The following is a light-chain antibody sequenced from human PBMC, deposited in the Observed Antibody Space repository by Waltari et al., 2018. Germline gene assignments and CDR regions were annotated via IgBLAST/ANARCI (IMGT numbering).Light chain of an antibody. CDR1: QSVGKY. Sequence: EMVLTQSPGTLSLSPGERATRSCRASQSVGKYLAWYQQKPGQAPRILLNHVSNRATGMPDRFSGSGSGTDFSLTIRRMEPEDFAIYFCKKYDSLPATFGQGTKVEIK. J-gene: IGKJ1*01. CDR3: KKYDSLPAT. V-gene: IGKV3-20*01. CDR2: HVS.